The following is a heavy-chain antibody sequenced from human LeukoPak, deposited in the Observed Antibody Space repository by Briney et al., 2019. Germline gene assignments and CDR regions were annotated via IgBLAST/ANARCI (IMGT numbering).Heavy chain of an antibody. CDR2: IYYSGST. CDR1: GGSISSYY. D-gene: IGHD5-18*01. Sequence: SETLSLTCTVSGGSISSYYWSWIRQPPGKGLEWIGYIYYSGSTYYNPSLKSRVTISVDTSKKHFSLKLSSVTAADTAVYYCAGVGGDTAMISVRYWGQGTLVTVSS. V-gene: IGHV4-59*04. CDR3: AGVGGDTAMISVRY. J-gene: IGHJ4*02.